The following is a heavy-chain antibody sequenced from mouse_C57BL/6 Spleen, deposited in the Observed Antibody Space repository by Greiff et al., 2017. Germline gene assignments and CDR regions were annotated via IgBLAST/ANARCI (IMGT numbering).Heavy chain of an antibody. CDR3: ARSAGYFDV. CDR1: GYTFTSYW. J-gene: IGHJ1*03. Sequence: QVQLKQPGAELVRPGSSVKLSCKASGYTFTSYWMDWVKQRPGQGLEWIGNIYPSDSETHYNQKFKDKATLTVDKSSSTAYMQLSSLTSEDSAVYYCARSAGYFDVWGTGTTVTVSS. CDR2: IYPSDSET. V-gene: IGHV1-61*01.